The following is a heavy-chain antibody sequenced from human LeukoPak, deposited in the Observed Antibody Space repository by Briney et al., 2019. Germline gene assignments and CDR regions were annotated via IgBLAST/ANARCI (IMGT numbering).Heavy chain of an antibody. V-gene: IGHV4-34*01. CDR1: GGSFSGFY. CDR3: ARPLYCSSTSCSAFDY. J-gene: IGHJ4*02. Sequence: SETLSLTCSVSGGSFSGFYWSWIRQPPGKGLEWIGEINHSGSTNYNPSLKSRVTISVDTSKNQFSLKLSSVTAADTAVYYCARPLYCSSTSCSAFDYWGQGTLVTVSS. CDR2: INHSGST. D-gene: IGHD2-2*01.